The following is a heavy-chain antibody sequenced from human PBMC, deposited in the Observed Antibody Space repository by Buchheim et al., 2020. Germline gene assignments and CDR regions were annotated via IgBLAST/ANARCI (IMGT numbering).Heavy chain of an antibody. D-gene: IGHD3-10*01. J-gene: IGHJ5*02. V-gene: IGHV4-39*01. Sequence: QLQLQESGPGLVKPSETLSLACTVSGASINSPSNYWVWIRQPPGKGLEWLGSIYFSGITYYNPSPKSRVTMSVDPSTNQFSLKLTSVTAADTAVYYCARLLHGSERRFDPWGQGTL. CDR1: GASINSPSNY. CDR3: ARLLHGSERRFDP. CDR2: IYFSGIT.